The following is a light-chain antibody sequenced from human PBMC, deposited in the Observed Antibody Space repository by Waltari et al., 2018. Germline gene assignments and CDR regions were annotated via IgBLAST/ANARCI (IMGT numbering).Light chain of an antibody. CDR2: GAS. CDR1: QNIDNN. V-gene: IGKV3-15*01. Sequence: EVVMTQSPAALSVSPGERGTLSSKASQNIDNNLAWYQQKTSQSPTLLIYGASTRATGVPARFSGSGSGTEFPLTISSLQSEDCAVFYCQQYNRWPPLTFGGGTKVEIK. J-gene: IGKJ4*01. CDR3: QQYNRWPPLT.